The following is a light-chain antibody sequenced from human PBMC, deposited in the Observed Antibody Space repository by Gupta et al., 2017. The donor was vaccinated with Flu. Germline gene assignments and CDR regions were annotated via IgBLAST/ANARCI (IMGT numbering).Light chain of an antibody. V-gene: IGKV3-15*01. CDR1: RRNTDNY. CDR2: GAS. J-gene: IGKJ2*01. Sequence: TPSVPPGERPSIPWWASRRNTDNYLAWYPPKPGQLPRLLISGASSRATGVPDRFSGRGSGTDFTLTISSLQTEDVAAYYCQQYDNTPKTFGQGTXLEIK. CDR3: QQYDNTPKT.